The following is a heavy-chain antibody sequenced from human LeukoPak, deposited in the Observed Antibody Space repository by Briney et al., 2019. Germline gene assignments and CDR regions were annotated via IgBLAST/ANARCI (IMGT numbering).Heavy chain of an antibody. Sequence: SSETLSLTCAVYGGSFSGYYWSWIRQPPGKGLEWIGEINHSGSTNYNPSLKSRVTISVDASKNQFSLKLSSVTAADTAVYYCATTTIRLGYWGQGTLVTVSS. CDR1: GGSFSGYY. CDR3: ATTTIRLGY. D-gene: IGHD1-26*01. CDR2: INHSGST. V-gene: IGHV4-34*01. J-gene: IGHJ4*02.